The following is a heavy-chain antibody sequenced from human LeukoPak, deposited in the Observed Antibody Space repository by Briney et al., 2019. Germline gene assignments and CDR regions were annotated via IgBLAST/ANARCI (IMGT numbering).Heavy chain of an antibody. CDR1: GYTFTSYG. V-gene: IGHV1-18*01. D-gene: IGHD6-19*01. CDR2: ISAYNGNT. Sequence: AASVKVSCKASGYTFTSYGISWVRQAPGQGLEWMGWISAYNGNTNYAQKLQGRVTMTTDTSTSTAYMELRSLRSDDTAVYYCARDRRSSGWYLGGHWGQGTLVTVSS. J-gene: IGHJ4*02. CDR3: ARDRRSSGWYLGGH.